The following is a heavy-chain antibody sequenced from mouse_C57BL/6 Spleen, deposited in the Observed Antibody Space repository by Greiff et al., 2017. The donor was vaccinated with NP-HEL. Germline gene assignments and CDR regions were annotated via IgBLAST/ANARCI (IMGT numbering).Heavy chain of an antibody. CDR2: IHPSDSDT. D-gene: IGHD1-1*01. V-gene: IGHV1-74*01. CDR3: AMGFYYYGSSYEDWYFDV. CDR1: GYTFTSYW. Sequence: QVQLQQSGAELVKPGASVKVSCKASGYTFTSYWMHWVKQRPGQGLEWIGRIHPSDSDTNYNQKFKGKATLTVDKSSSTAYMQLSSLTSEDSAVYYCAMGFYYYGSSYEDWYFDVWGTGTTVTVSS. J-gene: IGHJ1*03.